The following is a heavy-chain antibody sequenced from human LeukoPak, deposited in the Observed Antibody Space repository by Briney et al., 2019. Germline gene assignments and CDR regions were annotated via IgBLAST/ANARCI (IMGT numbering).Heavy chain of an antibody. CDR1: GGTFSSYA. V-gene: IGHV1-69*13. Sequence: SVKVSCKXSGGTFSSYAISWVRQAPGQGLEWMGGIIPIFGTANYAQKFQGRVTITADESTSTAYMELSSLRSEDTAVYYCARDPCGGGDCYSVPEYFQHWGQGTLVTVSS. D-gene: IGHD2-21*01. CDR3: ARDPCGGGDCYSVPEYFQH. CDR2: IIPIFGTA. J-gene: IGHJ1*01.